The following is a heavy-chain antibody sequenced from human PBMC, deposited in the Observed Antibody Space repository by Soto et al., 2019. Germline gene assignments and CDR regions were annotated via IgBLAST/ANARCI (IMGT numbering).Heavy chain of an antibody. CDR2: MYHSGST. D-gene: IGHD3-3*01. V-gene: IGHV4-61*01. CDR3: ARDNQFSAYDFVSRFDY. CDR1: GGSVSSGNSY. Sequence: SETLSLTCIVSGGSVSSGNSYWSWIRQPPGKGLEWIGYMYHSGSTNYKPSLKSRVTISLDTSKNQFSLKLSSVTAADTAVYYCARDNQFSAYDFVSRFDYWGQGALVTVS. J-gene: IGHJ4*02.